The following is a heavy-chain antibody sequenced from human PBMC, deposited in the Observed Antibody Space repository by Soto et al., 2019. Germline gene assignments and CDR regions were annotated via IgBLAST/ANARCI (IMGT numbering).Heavy chain of an antibody. CDR2: ISSSGTIT. V-gene: IGHV3-48*03. D-gene: IGHD5-12*01. CDR1: GFTFSNYE. J-gene: IGHJ4*02. Sequence: EVQLVESGGGLVQPGGSLRLSCAASGFTFSNYEMNWVRQAPGKGLEWVSYISSSGTITYYADSVKGRFTISRDNAKSSLYLQMNSLRVEDTAVYYCARSDIVATSIDYWGQGTLVTVSS. CDR3: ARSDIVATSIDY.